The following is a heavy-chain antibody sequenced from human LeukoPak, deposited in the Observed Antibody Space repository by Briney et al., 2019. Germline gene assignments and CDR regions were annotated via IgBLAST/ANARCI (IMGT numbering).Heavy chain of an antibody. D-gene: IGHD3-9*01. CDR1: GGSFSGYY. V-gene: IGHV4-34*01. CDR2: INHSGST. CDR3: ARLTEYYDILTGYRTHNAFDI. Sequence: PSETLSLTCAVYGGSFSGYYWSWIRQPPGKGLEWIGEINHSGSTNYNPSLKSRVTISVDTSKNQFSLKLSSVTAADTAVYYCARLTEYYDILTGYRTHNAFDIWGQGTMVTVS. J-gene: IGHJ3*02.